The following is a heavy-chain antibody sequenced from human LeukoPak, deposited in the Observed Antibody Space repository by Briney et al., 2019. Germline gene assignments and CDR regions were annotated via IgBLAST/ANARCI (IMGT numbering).Heavy chain of an antibody. CDR3: ASVGYSSGWYPLDY. J-gene: IGHJ4*02. CDR2: IYATGST. V-gene: IGHV4-4*07. Sequence: SETLSLTCTVSGGSISSYYWSWIRQPAGKGLEWIGRIYATGSTNYNPSLKSRVTMSVDTSKNQFSLNLNSVTAADTAVYYRASVGYSSGWYPLDYWDQGTLVTVSS. D-gene: IGHD6-19*01. CDR1: GGSISSYY.